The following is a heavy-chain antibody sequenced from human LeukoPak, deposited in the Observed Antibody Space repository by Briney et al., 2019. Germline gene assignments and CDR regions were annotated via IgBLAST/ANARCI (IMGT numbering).Heavy chain of an antibody. V-gene: IGHV1-8*01. J-gene: IGHJ4*02. Sequence: GASVKASCKASGYTFTSYDINWVRQATGQGLEWMGLMNPNSGNTVYAQRFQGRVTMTRSTSISTAYMELSNLRSDDTAVYFCARGFSATTTRDYWGQETLVTVS. CDR3: ARGFSATTTRDY. CDR1: GYTFTSYD. CDR2: MNPNSGNT. D-gene: IGHD4-17*01.